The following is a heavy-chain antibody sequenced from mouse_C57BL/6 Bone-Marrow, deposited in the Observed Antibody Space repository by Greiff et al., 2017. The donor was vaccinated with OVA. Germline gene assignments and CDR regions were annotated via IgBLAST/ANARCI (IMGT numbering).Heavy chain of an antibody. CDR3: AKRSFYGSSYDWYCDV. CDR1: GYTFTSYW. D-gene: IGHD1-1*01. Sequence: QVQLQQPGAELVKPGASVKLSCKASGYTFTSYWMHWVKQRPGQGLEWIGMIHPNSGSTNYNEKFKSKATLTVDKSSSTAYMQRSSLTSEDSAVYYCAKRSFYGSSYDWYCDVWGTGTTVTVSS. CDR2: IHPNSGST. J-gene: IGHJ1*03. V-gene: IGHV1-64*01.